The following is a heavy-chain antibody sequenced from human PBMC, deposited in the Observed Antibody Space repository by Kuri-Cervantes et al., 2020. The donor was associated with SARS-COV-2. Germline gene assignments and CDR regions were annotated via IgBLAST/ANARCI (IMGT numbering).Heavy chain of an antibody. CDR3: ARVEGSSWYAGNWFDP. V-gene: IGHV1-69*13. Sequence: SVKVSCKASGGTFSSYAISWVRQAPGQGLEWMGGIIPIFGTANYAQKFQGRVTITADESTSTAYMELSSLRSEDTAVYYCARVEGSSWYAGNWFDPWGQGTRVTGYS. CDR2: IIPIFGTA. CDR1: GGTFSSYA. D-gene: IGHD6-13*01. J-gene: IGHJ5*02.